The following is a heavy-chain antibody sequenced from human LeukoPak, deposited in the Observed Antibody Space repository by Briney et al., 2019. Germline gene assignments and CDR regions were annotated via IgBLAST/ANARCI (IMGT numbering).Heavy chain of an antibody. CDR3: ARGPSYYDILTAFPVGPLGMPI. J-gene: IGHJ3*02. Sequence: GGSLRLSCEDSGFTVSSNYMSWVRQAPGKGLEWVSYISSSGSTIYYADSVKGRFTISRDNAKNSLYLQMNSLRAEDTAVYYCARGPSYYDILTAFPVGPLGMPIWGQGTMVTVSS. CDR2: ISSSGSTI. D-gene: IGHD3-9*01. V-gene: IGHV3-11*04. CDR1: GFTVSSNY.